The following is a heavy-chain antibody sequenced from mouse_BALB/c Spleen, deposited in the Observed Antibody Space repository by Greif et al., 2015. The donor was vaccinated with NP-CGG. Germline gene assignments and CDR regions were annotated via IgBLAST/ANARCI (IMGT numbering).Heavy chain of an antibody. CDR3: ARSQGYYVDY. V-gene: IGHV1-80*01. J-gene: IGHJ2*01. CDR1: GYAFSSYW. Sequence: QVQLQQSGAELVRPGSSVKISCKASGYAFSSYWMNWVKQRPGQGLEWIGQIYPGDGDTNYNGKFKGKATLTADKSSSTAYMRLRSLKSEDSAVYFCARSQGYYVDYWGQGTTLTVSS. CDR2: IYPGDGDT.